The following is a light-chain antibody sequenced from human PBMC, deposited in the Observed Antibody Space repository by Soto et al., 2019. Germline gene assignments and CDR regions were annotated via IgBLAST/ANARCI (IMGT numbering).Light chain of an antibody. J-gene: IGKJ2*01. CDR2: AAS. V-gene: IGKV1-39*01. CDR1: QSISSY. Sequence: DIQMTQSPLSLSASVGDRVTITCRASQSISSYLSWYQQKPGKVPKLLIYAASNLQSGVPSRFSGSGSGTDFTLTISSLQPEDFATYYCQQSYITPYTFGQGTKLEIK. CDR3: QQSYITPYT.